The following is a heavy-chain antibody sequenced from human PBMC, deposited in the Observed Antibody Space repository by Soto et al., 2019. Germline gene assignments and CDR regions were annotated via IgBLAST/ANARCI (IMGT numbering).Heavy chain of an antibody. V-gene: IGHV4-30-4*01. CDR3: ARAKGLVTVTTSWFDP. Sequence: PSETLSLTCPFSGGSINSGDYYWSWIRQPPGKGLEWIGYIYYSGSTYYNPSLKSRVSISADTSKNQFSLKLSSVTAADTAVYYCARAKGLVTVTTSWFDPWGQGTLVTVSS. CDR1: GGSINSGDYY. J-gene: IGHJ5*02. D-gene: IGHD4-17*01. CDR2: IYYSGST.